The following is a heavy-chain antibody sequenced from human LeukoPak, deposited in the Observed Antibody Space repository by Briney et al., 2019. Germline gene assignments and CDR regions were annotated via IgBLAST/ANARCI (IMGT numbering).Heavy chain of an antibody. D-gene: IGHD5-18*01. CDR3: AKDTAMDPRRFDY. Sequence: GGSLRLSCAASGFTFSSYGMHWVRQAPGKGLEWVAVISYDGSNKYYADSVKGRFTISRDNSKNMLYLQMNSLRAEDTAAYYCAKDTAMDPRRFDYWGQGTLVTVSS. CDR1: GFTFSSYG. CDR2: ISYDGSNK. J-gene: IGHJ4*02. V-gene: IGHV3-30*18.